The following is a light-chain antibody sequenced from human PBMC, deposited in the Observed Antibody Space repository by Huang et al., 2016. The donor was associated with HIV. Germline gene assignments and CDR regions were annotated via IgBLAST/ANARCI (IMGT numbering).Light chain of an antibody. V-gene: IGKV1-39*01. J-gene: IGKJ3*01. CDR1: RDISTS. CDR2: AAS. CDR3: QQSYTTPRVT. Sequence: DIRLTQSPSSLSASVGDRVTITCRASRDISTSLNWFQQKPGKDPKLLIFAASTLQSGGPSRLIGVGSVTDFTLTITSLQPEDFATYSCQQSYTTPRVTFGPGTKVDV.